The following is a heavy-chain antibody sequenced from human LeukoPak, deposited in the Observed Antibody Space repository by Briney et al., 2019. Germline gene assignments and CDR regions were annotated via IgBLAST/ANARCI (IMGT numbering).Heavy chain of an antibody. CDR1: GGSFSGYY. Sequence: SETLSLTCAVYGGSFSGYYWSWIRQPPGKGLEWIGEINHSGSTNYNPSLKSRVTISVDTSKNQFSLKLSSVTAADTAVYYCARGPLGYVSAVARGYYYGMDVWGQGTTVTVSS. D-gene: IGHD3-16*01. CDR3: ARGPLGYVSAVARGYYYGMDV. CDR2: INHSGST. J-gene: IGHJ6*02. V-gene: IGHV4-34*01.